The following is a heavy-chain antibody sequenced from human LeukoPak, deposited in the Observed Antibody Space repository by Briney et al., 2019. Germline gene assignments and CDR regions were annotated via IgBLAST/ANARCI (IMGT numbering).Heavy chain of an antibody. CDR2: IKSKTDGGTT. Sequence: GGSLRLSCAASGFTFSNAWMSWVRQAPGKGLEWVGRIKSKTDGGTTDYAAPVKGRFTISRDDSKNTLYLQMNSLRAEDTAVYYCARETGGTHDYWGQGTLVTVSS. J-gene: IGHJ4*02. V-gene: IGHV3-15*01. D-gene: IGHD1-26*01. CDR3: ARETGGTHDY. CDR1: GFTFSNAW.